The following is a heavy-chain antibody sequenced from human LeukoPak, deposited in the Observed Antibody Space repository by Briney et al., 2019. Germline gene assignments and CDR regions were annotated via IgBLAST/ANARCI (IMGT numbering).Heavy chain of an antibody. CDR2: INYSGST. Sequence: SETLSLTCTVSGGPISSIGYYWGWSRQPPGKGLEWIGSINYSGSTFYHPSLKSRVTISVDTSKNQFSLQLSTVTAADTAVYYCAAYYYDKSGYFGWGQGTLVTVSS. CDR1: GGPISSIGYY. V-gene: IGHV4-39*01. CDR3: AAYYYDKSGYFG. D-gene: IGHD3-22*01. J-gene: IGHJ4*02.